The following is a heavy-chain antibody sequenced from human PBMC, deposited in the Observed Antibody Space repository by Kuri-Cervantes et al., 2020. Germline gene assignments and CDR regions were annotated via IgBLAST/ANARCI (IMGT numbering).Heavy chain of an antibody. CDR1: GFTFSSYA. CDR3: AKTARDGSSGWYNY. J-gene: IGHJ4*02. Sequence: GGSLRLSCAASGFTFSSYAMSWVRQAPGKGLEWVSAISGSGGSTYYADSVKGRFAISRDNSKNTLYLQMNSLRAEDTAVYYCAKTARDGSSGWYNYWGQGTLVTVSS. D-gene: IGHD6-19*01. V-gene: IGHV3-23*01. CDR2: ISGSGGST.